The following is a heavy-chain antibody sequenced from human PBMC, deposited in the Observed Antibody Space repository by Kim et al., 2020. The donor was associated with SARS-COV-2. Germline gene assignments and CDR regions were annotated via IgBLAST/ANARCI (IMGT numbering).Heavy chain of an antibody. Sequence: VYSVEGRFTISRANAKNSLYLQMNSLRAEDTAVYYCARGGSSWYPYYFDYWGQGTLVTVSS. V-gene: IGHV3-7*03. D-gene: IGHD6-13*01. CDR3: ARGGSSWYPYYFDY. J-gene: IGHJ4*02.